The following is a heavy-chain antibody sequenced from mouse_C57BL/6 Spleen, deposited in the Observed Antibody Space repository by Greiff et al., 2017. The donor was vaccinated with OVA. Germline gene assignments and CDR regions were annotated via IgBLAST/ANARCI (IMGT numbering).Heavy chain of an antibody. D-gene: IGHD2-1*01. Sequence: EVQGVESGGGLVQPGGSMKLSCVASGFTFSNYWMNWVRQSPEKGLEWVAQIRLKSDNYATHYAESVKGRFTISRDDSKSSVYLQMNNLRAEDTGIYYCTGDYGNYEGAWFAYWGQGTLVTVSA. CDR1: GFTFSNYW. CDR3: TGDYGNYEGAWFAY. V-gene: IGHV6-3*01. J-gene: IGHJ3*01. CDR2: IRLKSDNYAT.